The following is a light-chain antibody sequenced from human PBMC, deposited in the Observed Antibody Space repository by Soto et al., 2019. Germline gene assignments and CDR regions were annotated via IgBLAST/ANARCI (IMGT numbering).Light chain of an antibody. Sequence: QSALTQPASVSGSPGQSITISCTGTSSDVGGYHYVSWYQQYPGKAPKGMIYDVSNRTSGVSNRFSGSKSGTTASLTSSGLQAEDEADYYCSSYTSSSTYVFGTGTKLTVL. V-gene: IGLV2-14*01. CDR1: SSDVGGYHY. J-gene: IGLJ1*01. CDR3: SSYTSSSTYV. CDR2: DVS.